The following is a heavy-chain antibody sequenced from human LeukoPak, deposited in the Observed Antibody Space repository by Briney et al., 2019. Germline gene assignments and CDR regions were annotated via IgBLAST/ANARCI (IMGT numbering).Heavy chain of an antibody. Sequence: SETLSLTCTVSGGSISSYYWSWIRQPAGKGLEWIGRIYTSGSTNYNPSLKSRVTMSVDTSKNQFSLKLSSVTAADTAVYYCARGDDYSNYADWYFDLWGRGTLVTVSS. D-gene: IGHD4-11*01. CDR2: IYTSGST. CDR3: ARGDDYSNYADWYFDL. J-gene: IGHJ2*01. V-gene: IGHV4-4*07. CDR1: GGSISSYY.